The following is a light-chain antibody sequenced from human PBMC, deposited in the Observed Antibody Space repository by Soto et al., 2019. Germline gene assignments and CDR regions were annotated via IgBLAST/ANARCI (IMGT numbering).Light chain of an antibody. Sequence: EIVLTQSPGTLSLSPGERASLSCRASQSVSSEKLAWYQQKPGQAPRLLIFGASGRATGIPERLSGSGSGTDFSLTISRMEPEDSAVYYCQQYGSSGTFGQGTKVDIK. CDR1: QSVSSEK. J-gene: IGKJ1*01. CDR3: QQYGSSGT. V-gene: IGKV3-20*01. CDR2: GAS.